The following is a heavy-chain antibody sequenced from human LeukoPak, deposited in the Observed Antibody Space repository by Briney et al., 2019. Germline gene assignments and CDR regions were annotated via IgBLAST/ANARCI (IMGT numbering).Heavy chain of an antibody. Sequence: GGSLRLSCAASGFTFSTHAMSWVRQAPGKGLEWVSGINGNGASTYYSDSVKGRFTISRDNSKNTLYLQMSSLRAEDTAVYYCAKDQGYSYYYLDYWGQGTLVTVSS. D-gene: IGHD5-18*01. CDR3: AKDQGYSYYYLDY. CDR1: GFTFSTHA. J-gene: IGHJ4*02. CDR2: INGNGAST. V-gene: IGHV3-23*01.